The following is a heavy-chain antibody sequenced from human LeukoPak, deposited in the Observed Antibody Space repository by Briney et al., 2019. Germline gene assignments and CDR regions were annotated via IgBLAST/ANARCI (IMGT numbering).Heavy chain of an antibody. CDR1: GFTFSSYW. D-gene: IGHD5-12*01. J-gene: IGHJ5*02. CDR2: INSDGSRT. Sequence: GGSLRLSCAASGFTFSSYWMHWVRQAPGKGLVWVSRINSDGSRTSYADSVKGRFTISRDNAKNTLYLQMNSLRAEDTAVYYCARELYSGYDLPFDPWGQGTLVTVSS. V-gene: IGHV3-74*01. CDR3: ARELYSGYDLPFDP.